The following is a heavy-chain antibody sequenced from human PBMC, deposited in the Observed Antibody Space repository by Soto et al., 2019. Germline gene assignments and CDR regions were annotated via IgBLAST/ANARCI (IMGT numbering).Heavy chain of an antibody. D-gene: IGHD3-3*01. CDR3: ARGRWGSGYYVFDY. CDR2: IIPIFGTA. V-gene: IGHV1-69*13. CDR1: GGTFSIYA. J-gene: IGHJ4*02. Sequence: VKVSCKASGGTFSIYAISGVRQAPGQGLEWMGGIIPIFGTANYAQKFQGRVTITADKSTSTAYMELSSLRSEDTAVYYCARGRWGSGYYVFDYWDQGTLVTVSS.